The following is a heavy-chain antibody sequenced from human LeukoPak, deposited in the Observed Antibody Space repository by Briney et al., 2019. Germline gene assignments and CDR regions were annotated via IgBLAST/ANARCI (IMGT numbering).Heavy chain of an antibody. J-gene: IGHJ4*02. Sequence: GGSLRVSCAASGLTFSNYGMNWVRQAPGKGLDWVSYISSSSGTIYYADSVKGRFTISRDNAKNSLYLQMNSLRAEDTAVYYCARDPDFWGQGILVTVSS. CDR1: GLTFSNYG. CDR3: ARDPDF. CDR2: ISSSSGTI. V-gene: IGHV3-48*01.